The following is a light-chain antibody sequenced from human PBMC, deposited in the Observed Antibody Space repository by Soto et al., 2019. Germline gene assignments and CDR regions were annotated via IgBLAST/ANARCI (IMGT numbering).Light chain of an antibody. CDR1: SSDVGGYNY. J-gene: IGLJ2*01. CDR2: DVS. V-gene: IGLV2-14*01. Sequence: QSVLTQPASVSGSPGQSITISCTGTSSDVGGYNYVSWYQQHPGKAPKLMIYDVSNPPSGVSNRFSGSKSGNTASLTISGLQAEDEADDYCSSYTSSSTLVVFGGGTKVTVL. CDR3: SSYTSSSTLVV.